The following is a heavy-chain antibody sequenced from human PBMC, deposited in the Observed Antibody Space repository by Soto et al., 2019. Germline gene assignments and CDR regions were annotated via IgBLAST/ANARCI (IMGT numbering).Heavy chain of an antibody. CDR3: ARGDYYDSSGSTPYDY. D-gene: IGHD3-22*01. J-gene: IGHJ4*02. CDR2: IYHSGST. CDR1: GGSISSSNW. V-gene: IGHV4-4*02. Sequence: QVQLQESGPGLVKPSGTLSLTCAVSGGSISSSNWWSWVRQPPGKGLEWIGEIYHSGSTNYNPSLKSRVNISVDKSKNQFSLKLSSVTAADTAVYYCARGDYYDSSGSTPYDYWGQGTLVTVSS.